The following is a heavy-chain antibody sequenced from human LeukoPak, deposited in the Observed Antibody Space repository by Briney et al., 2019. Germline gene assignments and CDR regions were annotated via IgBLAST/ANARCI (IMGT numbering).Heavy chain of an antibody. J-gene: IGHJ4*02. D-gene: IGHD4-11*01. V-gene: IGHV4-34*01. Sequence: SETLSLTCAVSGGSFSAFFWRWIRQPPGKGLEWIGDVGHSGSTNYNPSLKSRVTISVDTSKNQFSLKLSSVTAADTAVYYCARGDYSNLIDYWGQGTLVTVSS. CDR3: ARGDYSNLIDY. CDR1: GGSFSAFF. CDR2: VGHSGST.